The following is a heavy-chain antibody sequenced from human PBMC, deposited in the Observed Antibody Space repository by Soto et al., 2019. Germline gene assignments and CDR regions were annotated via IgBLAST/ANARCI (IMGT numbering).Heavy chain of an antibody. CDR2: IYSGGST. D-gene: IGHD2-2*01. V-gene: IGHV3-66*01. CDR1: GFTVSSNY. Sequence: GGSLRLSCAASGFTVSSNYMSWVRQAPGKGLEWVSVIYSGGSTYYADSVKGRFTISRDNSKNTLYLQMNGLRAEDTAVYYCAGEIALIPAAMAKYYYYMDVWGKGTTVTVSS. CDR3: AGEIALIPAAMAKYYYYMDV. J-gene: IGHJ6*03.